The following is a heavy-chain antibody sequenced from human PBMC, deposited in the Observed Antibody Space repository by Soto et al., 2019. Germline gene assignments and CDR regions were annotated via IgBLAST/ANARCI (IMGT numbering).Heavy chain of an antibody. J-gene: IGHJ4*02. CDR3: ARAGYCSGSYCYVKSSFDF. Sequence: GGSLRLSCAASGFTFTTYAMSWVRQAPGKGLEWVSGISGSGGSTSTADSVKGRFIISRDSSNNRLSLHMNSLRAEDTAVYYCARAGYCSGSYCYVKSSFDFWGQGTLVTVSS. D-gene: IGHD2-15*01. CDR1: GFTFTTYA. CDR2: ISGSGGST. V-gene: IGHV3-23*01.